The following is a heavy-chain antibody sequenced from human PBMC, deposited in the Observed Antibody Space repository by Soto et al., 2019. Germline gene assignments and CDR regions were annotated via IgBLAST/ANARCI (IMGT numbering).Heavy chain of an antibody. CDR3: AHSVYGDSPWYFDY. V-gene: IGHV2-5*02. D-gene: IGHD4-17*01. CDR1: GFLLSTSGVG. J-gene: IGHJ4*02. Sequence: QITLKESGPTLVKPTQTLKRTCTFSGFLLSTSGVGVGWIRQPPGKALEWLALIYWDDDKRYSPSLKSRITITTDTSKNQVVLTMTNMDPVDTATYYCAHSVYGDSPWYFDYWGQGTLVTVSS. CDR2: IYWDDDK.